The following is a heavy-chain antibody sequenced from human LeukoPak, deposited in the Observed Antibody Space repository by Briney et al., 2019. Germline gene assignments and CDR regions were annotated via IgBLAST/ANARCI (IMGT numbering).Heavy chain of an antibody. CDR1: GGSISSYY. CDR2: IYYSGST. D-gene: IGHD2/OR15-2a*01. V-gene: IGHV4-59*08. J-gene: IGHJ4*02. CDR3: ARRNSGSYFDY. Sequence: TETLSLTCTVSGGSISSYYWSWIRQPPGKGLEWIGYIYYSGSTNYNPSLKSRVTISVDTSKNQFSLKLSPVTAADTAVYYCARRNSGSYFDYWGQGTLVTVSS.